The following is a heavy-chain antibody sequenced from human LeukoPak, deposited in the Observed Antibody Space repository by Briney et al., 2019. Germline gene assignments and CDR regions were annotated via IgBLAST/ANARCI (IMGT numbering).Heavy chain of an antibody. D-gene: IGHD2-2*01. Sequence: PSETLSLTCTVSGGSISSSGYYWGWIRQPPGKGLEWIGIIYYSGTTYYNPSLKSRVTISIDTSKNQFSLKLSSVTAADTAVYYCARHEGWDIVVVPAAMDCWFDPWGQGTLVTVSS. CDR1: GGSISSSGYY. V-gene: IGHV4-39*01. CDR3: ARHEGWDIVVVPAAMDCWFDP. J-gene: IGHJ5*02. CDR2: IYYSGTT.